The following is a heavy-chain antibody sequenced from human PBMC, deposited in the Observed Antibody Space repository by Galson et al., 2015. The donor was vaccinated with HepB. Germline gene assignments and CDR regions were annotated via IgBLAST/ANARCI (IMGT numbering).Heavy chain of an antibody. Sequence: SLRLSCAASGFTFSSYSMNWVRQAPGKGLEWVSSISNSSSYIYYADSVKGRFTISRDNAKNSLYMQMNSLRAEDTAVYYCASFGPIVVVTAAGAAAFDIWGQGTMVTVSS. CDR1: GFTFSSYS. J-gene: IGHJ3*02. CDR2: ISNSSSYI. CDR3: ASFGPIVVVTAAGAAAFDI. V-gene: IGHV3-21*01. D-gene: IGHD2-21*02.